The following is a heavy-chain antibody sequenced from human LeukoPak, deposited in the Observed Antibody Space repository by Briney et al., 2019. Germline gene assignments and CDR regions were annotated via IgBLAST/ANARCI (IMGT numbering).Heavy chain of an antibody. D-gene: IGHD1-1*01. Sequence: GGSLRLSCAASGFTFTNYAMSWVRQAPGKGLEWVSAISGNGGNTYYADSVKGRFTISRDNSKNTPYLQMNSLRADDTAVYYCAKAATTGNSYYYGMDVWGQGTTVTVS. CDR3: AKAATTGNSYYYGMDV. CDR2: ISGNGGNT. V-gene: IGHV3-23*01. CDR1: GFTFTNYA. J-gene: IGHJ6*02.